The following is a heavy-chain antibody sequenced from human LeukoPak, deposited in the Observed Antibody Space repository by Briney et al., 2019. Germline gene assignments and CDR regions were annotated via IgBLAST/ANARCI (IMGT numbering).Heavy chain of an antibody. CDR2: INAGNGNT. V-gene: IGHV1-3*03. J-gene: IGHJ4*02. CDR1: GYTFTSYA. D-gene: IGHD3-9*01. Sequence: GASVKVSCKASGYTFTSYAMHWVRQAPGQRLEWMGWINAGNGNTKYSQEFQGRVTITRDTSASTAYMELSSLRSEDMAVYYCARDGGERILTSYYTPYYFDYWGQGTLVTVSS. CDR3: ARDGGERILTSYYTPYYFDY.